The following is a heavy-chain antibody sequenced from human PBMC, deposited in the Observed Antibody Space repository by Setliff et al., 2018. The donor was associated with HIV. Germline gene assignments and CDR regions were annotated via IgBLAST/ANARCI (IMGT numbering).Heavy chain of an antibody. Sequence: SETLSLTCSVSGGTLSSRDYNWGWIRQPPGKGLEWIGSVYYGGSVNCNPSLKSRVTMSVDTSKNQFTLNLNSVTAADTAVYYCARHRGSYLDPLDVWGRGTMVTVSS. D-gene: IGHD1-26*01. CDR3: ARHRGSYLDPLDV. CDR2: VYYGGSV. V-gene: IGHV4-39*01. CDR1: GGTLSSRDYN. J-gene: IGHJ3*01.